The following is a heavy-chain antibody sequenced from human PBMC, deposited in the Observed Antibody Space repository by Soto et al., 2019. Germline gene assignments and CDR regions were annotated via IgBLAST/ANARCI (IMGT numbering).Heavy chain of an antibody. D-gene: IGHD1-26*01. CDR1: GLKFSAAW. CDR3: AWDNSGRFRTDH. J-gene: IGHJ4*02. CDR2: ITSKGGGETK. V-gene: IGHV3-15*07. Sequence: EVQLVESGGGLVKPGDSLRLSCVVSGLKFSAAWMNWVRQAPGKGLEWVGRITSKGGGETKDYAAPVKGRFAISRDDSRDTLYLQMNSLKTEDTAVYYCAWDNSGRFRTDHWGQGTLVTVAS.